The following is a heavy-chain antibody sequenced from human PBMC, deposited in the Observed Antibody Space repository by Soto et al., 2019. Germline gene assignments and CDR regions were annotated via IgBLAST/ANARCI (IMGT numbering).Heavy chain of an antibody. D-gene: IGHD1-26*01. Sequence: QVQLQESGPGLVKPSQTLSLTCTVSGCSISSGDYYWSWIRQPPGKGLEWIGYIYYSGSTYYNPSLQSRVTISVDTSKNQFSLKLSSVTAADTAVYYCAREEGASRGGIVGYWGQGTLVTVSS. J-gene: IGHJ4*02. CDR2: IYYSGST. V-gene: IGHV4-30-4*01. CDR3: AREEGASRGGIVGY. CDR1: GCSISSGDYY.